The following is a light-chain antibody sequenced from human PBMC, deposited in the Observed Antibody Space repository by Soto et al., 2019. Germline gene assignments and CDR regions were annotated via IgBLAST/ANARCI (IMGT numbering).Light chain of an antibody. CDR2: EVT. CDR3: CSYVSTKTYV. J-gene: IGLJ1*01. Sequence: QSVLTQPASVSWSPGQSITISCTGTRIDVGGYNFVSWYQQHPGKAPNLIIYEVTNRPSGVSDRFSGSKSDNTASLTISGLQAEDEADYYCCSYVSTKTYVFGTGTKVTVL. V-gene: IGLV2-14*01. CDR1: RIDVGGYNF.